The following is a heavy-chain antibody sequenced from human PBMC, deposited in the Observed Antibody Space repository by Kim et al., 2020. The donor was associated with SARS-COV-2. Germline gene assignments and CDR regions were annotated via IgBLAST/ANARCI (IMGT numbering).Heavy chain of an antibody. CDR2: IWYDGSNK. Sequence: GGSLRLSCAASGFTFSSYGMHWVRQAPGKGLEWVAVIWYDGSNKYYADSVKGRFTISRDNSKNTLYLQMNSLRAEDTAVYYCARDDGGVRHRDIVVVPAAMTPDYWGQGTLVTVSS. CDR1: GFTFSSYG. J-gene: IGHJ4*02. CDR3: ARDDGGVRHRDIVVVPAAMTPDY. V-gene: IGHV3-33*01. D-gene: IGHD2-2*01.